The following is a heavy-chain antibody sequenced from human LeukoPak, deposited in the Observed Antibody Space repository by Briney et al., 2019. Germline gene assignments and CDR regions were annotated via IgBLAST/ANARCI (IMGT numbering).Heavy chain of an antibody. V-gene: IGHV3-48*01. J-gene: IGHJ3*02. Sequence: GGSLRLSFAASGFTFSSYSMNWVRQALGKGLEWVSYISSSSSTIYYANSVKGRFTFSRDNSKNTVYLQMNGLRAEDTAVYYCARDFHDYGDYVIAFDIWGQGTMVTVSS. CDR2: ISSSSSTI. CDR3: ARDFHDYGDYVIAFDI. CDR1: GFTFSSYS. D-gene: IGHD4-17*01.